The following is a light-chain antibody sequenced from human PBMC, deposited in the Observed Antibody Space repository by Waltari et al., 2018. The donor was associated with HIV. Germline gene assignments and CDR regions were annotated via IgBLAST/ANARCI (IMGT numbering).Light chain of an antibody. V-gene: IGLV3-1*01. CDR2: QDE. CDR1: HFGNPY. Sequence: YELPQPPSVSVSPGQPASITCSASHFGNPYACWYQQKPGQSPVLVIYQDEKRPFGIPERFSGSNSGNTATLTMSGTQAMDEADYYCQAWDSSTVIFGGGTELTVL. J-gene: IGLJ2*01. CDR3: QAWDSSTVI.